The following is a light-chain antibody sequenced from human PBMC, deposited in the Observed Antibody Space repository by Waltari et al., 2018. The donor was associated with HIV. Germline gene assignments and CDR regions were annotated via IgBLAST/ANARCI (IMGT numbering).Light chain of an antibody. Sequence: SVVTQPASVSGFPGQSVTISCTGTDSDFGYGNFVSWYQQHTGKATKVILFEVDSRASGVDDRFSGSKSGNTASLTISGLRTEDEANYYCSSFTKDFTVIFGGGTKVTIL. CDR2: EVD. CDR3: SSFTKDFTVI. V-gene: IGLV2-14*03. J-gene: IGLJ2*01. CDR1: DSDFGYGNF.